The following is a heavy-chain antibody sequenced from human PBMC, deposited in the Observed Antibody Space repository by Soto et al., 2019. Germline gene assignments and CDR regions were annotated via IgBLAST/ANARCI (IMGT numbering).Heavy chain of an antibody. CDR2: IRSKVNNYAT. Sequence: EVQLVESGGGLVQPGGSLKLSCAASGFTFSVSAMHWVGQASGKGLEWVGRIRSKVNNYATAYAASVKGRFTISRDDSKNTAYLQINSLNTEDTAVYYCTRHLADYWGQGTLVTVSS. CDR1: GFTFSVSA. J-gene: IGHJ4*02. CDR3: TRHLADY. V-gene: IGHV3-73*01.